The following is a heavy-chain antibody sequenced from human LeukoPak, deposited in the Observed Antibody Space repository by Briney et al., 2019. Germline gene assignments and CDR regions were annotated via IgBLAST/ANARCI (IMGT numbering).Heavy chain of an antibody. Sequence: ASVKVSCKASGYTFTGYYMHWVRQAPGQGLEWMGWVNPNSGGTNYAQKFQGRVTMTRDTSISAAYMELSRLRSDDTAGYYCARDRQEGYPSNWLDPWGQGTLVTVSS. V-gene: IGHV1-2*02. J-gene: IGHJ5*02. CDR1: GYTFTGYY. D-gene: IGHD2-15*01. CDR3: ARDRQEGYPSNWLDP. CDR2: VNPNSGGT.